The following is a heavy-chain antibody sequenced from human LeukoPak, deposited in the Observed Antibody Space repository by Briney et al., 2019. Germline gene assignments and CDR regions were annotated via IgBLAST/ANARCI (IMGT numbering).Heavy chain of an antibody. D-gene: IGHD2-2*01. V-gene: IGHV1-69*13. CDR1: GYTFTSYD. J-gene: IGHJ4*02. CDR2: IIPIFGTA. CDR3: ARDLGYCSSTSCYEFDY. Sequence: ASVKVSCKASGYTFTSYDINWVRQATGQGLEWMGGIIPIFGTANYAQKFQGRVTITADESTSTAYMELSSLRSEDTAVYYCARDLGYCSSTSCYEFDYWGQGTLVTVSS.